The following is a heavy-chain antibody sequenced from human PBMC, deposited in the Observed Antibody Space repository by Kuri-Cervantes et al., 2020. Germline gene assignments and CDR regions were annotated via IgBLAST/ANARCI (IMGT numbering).Heavy chain of an antibody. J-gene: IGHJ4*02. CDR3: ASQRSTMVQGVAGLLDY. Sequence: GGSLRLSCAASGFTFSSYWMHWVRQAPGKGLEWVSSISSSSSYIYYAGSVKGRFTISRDNSKNTLYLQMNSLRAEDTAVYYCASQRSTMVQGVAGLLDYWGQGTLVTVSS. CDR1: GFTFSSYW. D-gene: IGHD3-10*01. CDR2: ISSSSSYI. V-gene: IGHV3-21*04.